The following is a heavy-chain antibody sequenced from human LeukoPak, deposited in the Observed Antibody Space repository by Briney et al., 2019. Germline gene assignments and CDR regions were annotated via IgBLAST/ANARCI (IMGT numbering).Heavy chain of an antibody. Sequence: PGGSLRLSCAASGFTFSSYAMSWVRQAPGKGLEWVSAITSNGGTTYYADSVKGRFTISRDNSKNTLYLQMNSLRAEDTAVFYCAKDRLTIDACDIWGQGTMVTVSS. V-gene: IGHV3-23*01. CDR3: AKDRLTIDACDI. CDR1: GFTFSSYA. CDR2: ITSNGGTT. J-gene: IGHJ3*02. D-gene: IGHD1-14*01.